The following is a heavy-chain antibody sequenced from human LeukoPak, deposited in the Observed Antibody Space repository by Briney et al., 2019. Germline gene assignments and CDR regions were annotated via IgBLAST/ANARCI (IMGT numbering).Heavy chain of an antibody. Sequence: SETLTLTCTASGGSISSSRYYWGWMRQPPGKGLEWIVSIYYSASTYYNPSLESRVTTSADTSKNQFSLKLSSVTAADTAVYYCARRYYDSRGLDAFDIWGQGTMVTVSS. D-gene: IGHD3-22*01. V-gene: IGHV4-39*01. CDR3: ARRYYDSRGLDAFDI. J-gene: IGHJ3*02. CDR1: GGSISSSRYY. CDR2: IYYSAST.